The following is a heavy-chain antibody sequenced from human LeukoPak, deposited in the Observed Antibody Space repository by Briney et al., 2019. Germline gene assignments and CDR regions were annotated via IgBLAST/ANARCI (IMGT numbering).Heavy chain of an antibody. V-gene: IGHV4-59*01. CDR2: IYYSGST. D-gene: IGHD3-22*01. Sequence: SETLSLTCTVSGGSISSYYWSWIRQPPGKGLELIGYIYYSGSTNYNPSLKSRVTISVDTSKNQFSLKLSSVTAADTAVYYCARGAYYYDSSGYFFDYWGQGTLVTVSS. J-gene: IGHJ4*02. CDR1: GGSISSYY. CDR3: ARGAYYYDSSGYFFDY.